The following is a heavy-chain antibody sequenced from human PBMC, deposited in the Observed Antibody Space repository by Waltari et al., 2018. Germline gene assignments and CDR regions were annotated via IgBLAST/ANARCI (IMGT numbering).Heavy chain of an antibody. CDR1: GFTLNSYW. D-gene: IGHD3-16*01. J-gene: IGHJ4*02. Sequence: EVQLVESGGGLVQPGGSLRLSCVGSGFTLNSYWMRWVRQAPGKGLEWVAHIKQDGSEKYYVESVKGRFTISRDNAKNSLYLQMNSLRDEDTALYYCQGGNYVVDYWGQGTLVIVSS. CDR3: QGGNYVVDY. CDR2: IKQDGSEK. V-gene: IGHV3-7*01.